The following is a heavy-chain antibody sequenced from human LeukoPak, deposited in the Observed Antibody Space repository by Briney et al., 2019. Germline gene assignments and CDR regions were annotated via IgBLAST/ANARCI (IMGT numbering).Heavy chain of an antibody. D-gene: IGHD3-3*01. CDR3: ARQHRLRFLEWLLSGPVDY. Sequence: ASETLSLTCTVSGGSISSGDYYWSWIRQPPGKGLEWIGYIYYSGSTYYNPSLKSRVTISVDTSKNQFSLKLSSVTAADTAVYYCARQHRLRFLEWLLSGPVDYWGQGTLVTVSS. V-gene: IGHV4-30-4*01. CDR2: IYYSGST. CDR1: GGSISSGDYY. J-gene: IGHJ4*02.